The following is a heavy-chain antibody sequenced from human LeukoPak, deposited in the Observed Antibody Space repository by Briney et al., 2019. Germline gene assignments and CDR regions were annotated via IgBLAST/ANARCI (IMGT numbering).Heavy chain of an antibody. CDR1: GASISGHY. V-gene: IGHV4-59*11. J-gene: IGHJ3*02. CDR3: ARDRISINALDM. CDR2: ISHIGST. D-gene: IGHD1-14*01. Sequence: SETLSLTCTVSGASISGHYLTWLRQPPGKGLEWIGYISHIGSTNYNPSLKSRVTIPVDTSKNQFSLKLTSVTAADTAVYYCARDRISINALDMWGQGTMVTVSS.